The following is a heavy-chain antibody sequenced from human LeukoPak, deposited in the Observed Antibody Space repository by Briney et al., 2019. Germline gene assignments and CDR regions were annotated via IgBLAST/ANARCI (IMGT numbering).Heavy chain of an antibody. J-gene: IGHJ4*02. CDR1: GYTFTGYY. CDR3: ARDAYTMVRGYHNPPGY. V-gene: IGHV1-2*02. D-gene: IGHD3-10*01. CDR2: INPNSGGT. Sequence: GASVKVSCKASGYTFTGYYMHWVRQAPGQGLEWMGWINPNSGGTNYAQKFQGGVTMTRDTSISTAYMELSRLRSDDTAVYYCARDAYTMVRGYHNPPGYWGQGTLVTVSS.